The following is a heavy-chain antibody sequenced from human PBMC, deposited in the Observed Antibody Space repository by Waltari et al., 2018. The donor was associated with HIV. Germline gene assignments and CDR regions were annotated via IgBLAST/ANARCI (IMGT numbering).Heavy chain of an antibody. CDR3: ARAADGYPRNRFDP. J-gene: IGHJ5*02. V-gene: IGHV4-30-4*01. D-gene: IGHD5-18*01. CDR1: GGSISSGDYY. CDR2: IYYSGST. Sequence: QVQLQESGPGLVKPSQTLSLTCTVSGGSISSGDYYWSLIRQPPGQGLEWGGYIYYSGSTYYNPALKRRVTISVDTSKNQFSLKLRSVTAADTAVYYCARAADGYPRNRFDPWGQGTLVTVSS.